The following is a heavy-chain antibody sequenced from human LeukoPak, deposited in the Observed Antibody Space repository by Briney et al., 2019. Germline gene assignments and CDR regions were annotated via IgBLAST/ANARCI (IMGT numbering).Heavy chain of an antibody. Sequence: SQTLSLTCALSGDSVSSNSAAWNWIRRYPSRGLEWLGRTYYRSKWYNDYAVSVKSRVTINSDTSKNQFSLQLNSVTPEDTAVYYCARGRLGPNWFDPWGQGTLVTVSS. CDR1: GDSVSSNSAA. CDR3: ARGRLGPNWFDP. D-gene: IGHD6-19*01. CDR2: TYYRSKWYN. J-gene: IGHJ5*02. V-gene: IGHV6-1*01.